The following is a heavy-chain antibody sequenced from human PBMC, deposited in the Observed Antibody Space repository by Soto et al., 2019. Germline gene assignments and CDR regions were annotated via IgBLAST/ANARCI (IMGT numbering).Heavy chain of an antibody. J-gene: IGHJ6*02. V-gene: IGHV3-15*01. CDR1: GFTFSNAW. CDR3: TTTINPLLWFGPAT. Sequence: GGSLRLSCAASGFTFSNAWMSWVRQAPGKGLEWVGRIKSKTDGGTTDYAAPVKGRFTISRDDSKNTLYLQMNSLKTEDTAVYYCTTTINPLLWFGPATWGQGTTVIVSS. CDR2: IKSKTDGGTT. D-gene: IGHD3-10*01.